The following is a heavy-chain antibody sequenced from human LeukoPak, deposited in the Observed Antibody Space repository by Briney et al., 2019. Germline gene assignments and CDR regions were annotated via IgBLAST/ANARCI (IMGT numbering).Heavy chain of an antibody. D-gene: IGHD3-22*01. CDR2: ISGSGGST. CDR3: AKAEWLLRRTLYYCDY. CDR1: GFTFSSYA. J-gene: IGHJ4*02. V-gene: IGHV3-23*01. Sequence: GGSLRLSCAASGFTFSSYAMSWVRQAPGKWLEWVSSISGSGGSTYYADSVKGRFTISRDNSKNTLYLQMNSLRAEDTAVYYCAKAEWLLRRTLYYCDYWGQGTLVTVSS.